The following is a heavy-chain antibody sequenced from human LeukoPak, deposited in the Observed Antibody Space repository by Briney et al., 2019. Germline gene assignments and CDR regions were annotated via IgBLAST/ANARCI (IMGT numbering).Heavy chain of an antibody. CDR2: IYYSGST. V-gene: IGHV4-59*12. J-gene: IGHJ4*02. D-gene: IGHD2-2*01. CDR1: GGSISSYY. CDR3: ARRVGTRGDIVVVPAAVGQDY. Sequence: SETLSLTCTVSGGSISSYYWSWIRQPPGKGLEWIGYIYYSGSTNYNPSLKSRVTISVDTSKNQFSLKLSSVTAADTAVYYCARRVGTRGDIVVVPAAVGQDYWGQGTLVTVSS.